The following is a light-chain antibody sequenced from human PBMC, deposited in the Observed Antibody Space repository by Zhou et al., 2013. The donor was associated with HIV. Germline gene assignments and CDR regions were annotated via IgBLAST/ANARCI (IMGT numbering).Light chain of an antibody. CDR1: HSISSN. CDR3: QQRSNWPLT. CDR2: GAS. J-gene: IGKJ4*01. V-gene: IGKV3-11*01. Sequence: IVMTQSPATLSVSPGERATLSCRASHSISSNLAWYQQKPGQAPRLLIYGASSRATGIPARFSGSGSGTDFTLTISSLEPEDFAVYYCQQRSNWPLTFGGGTKVEIK.